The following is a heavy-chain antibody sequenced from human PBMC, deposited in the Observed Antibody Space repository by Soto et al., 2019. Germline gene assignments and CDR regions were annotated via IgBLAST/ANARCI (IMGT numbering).Heavy chain of an antibody. D-gene: IGHD6-19*01. CDR2: IKQDGNEK. CDR1: GFTFSDYL. J-gene: IGHJ4*02. CDR3: AIGHWLGK. V-gene: IGHV3-7*01. Sequence: EVQLVDSGGALVQPGESLRLSCAASGFTFSDYLMTWVRQAPGKGLEWVATIKQDGNEKYYVDCVKGRFTISRDNAKNSLYLQLNALRAEDTAVYYCAIGHWLGKWGQGTLVTVSS.